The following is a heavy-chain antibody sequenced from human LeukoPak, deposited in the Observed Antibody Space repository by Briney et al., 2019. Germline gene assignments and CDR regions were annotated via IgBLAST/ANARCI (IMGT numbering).Heavy chain of an antibody. D-gene: IGHD3-3*01. CDR3: ARDGLVEWLSPSRLGAFDI. Sequence: GGSLRLSCAASGFTFSSYAMSWVRQAPGKGLEWVANIKQDGSEKYYVDSVKGRFTISRDNAKNSLYLQMNSLRAEDTAVYYCARDGLVEWLSPSRLGAFDIWGQGTMVTVSS. CDR1: GFTFSSYA. J-gene: IGHJ3*02. V-gene: IGHV3-7*01. CDR2: IKQDGSEK.